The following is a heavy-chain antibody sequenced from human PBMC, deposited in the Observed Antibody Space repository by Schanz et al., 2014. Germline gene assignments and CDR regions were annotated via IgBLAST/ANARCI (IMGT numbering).Heavy chain of an antibody. Sequence: QVQLVQSGAELKKPWASVKVSCKASGYTFTRYGINWVRQAPGQGLEWMGWISAYNGNTNYAQKVQGRVTLTTDTSTSTAYMELRNLRSDDTAVYYCARDVAAAGNYYYYFGMDVWGQGTTVTVSS. V-gene: IGHV1-18*04. CDR3: ARDVAAAGNYYYYFGMDV. CDR2: ISAYNGNT. D-gene: IGHD6-13*01. CDR1: GYTFTRYG. J-gene: IGHJ6*02.